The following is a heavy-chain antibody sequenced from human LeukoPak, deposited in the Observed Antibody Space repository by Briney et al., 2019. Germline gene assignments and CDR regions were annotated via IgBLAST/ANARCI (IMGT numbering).Heavy chain of an antibody. CDR1: GFTFNNYA. CDR3: AKDLGGSTDY. J-gene: IGHJ4*02. Sequence: GGSLRLSCAASGFTFNNYAMSWVRQAPGKGLEWVSLIRGSTYYADSVRGRFTISRDNSQNTLYLQMNSLRAEDTALYYCAKDLGGSTDYWGQGTLVTVSS. CDR2: IRGST. D-gene: IGHD5-12*01. V-gene: IGHV3-23*01.